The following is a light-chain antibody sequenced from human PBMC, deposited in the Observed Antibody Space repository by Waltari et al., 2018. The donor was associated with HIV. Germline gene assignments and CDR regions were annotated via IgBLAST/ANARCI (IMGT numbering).Light chain of an antibody. J-gene: IGLJ3*02. CDR1: SSNIANNY. V-gene: IGLV1-51*01. CDR2: DNN. Sequence: QSVLTQPPSVSAAPGQKVTLSCSGDSSNIANNYVSWYRQLPGTAPKLLIYDNNKRPAGISDRFSGSKSGTSATLGISGLQTGDEADYYCATWDSSLTTVVFGGGTKVTV. CDR3: ATWDSSLTTVV.